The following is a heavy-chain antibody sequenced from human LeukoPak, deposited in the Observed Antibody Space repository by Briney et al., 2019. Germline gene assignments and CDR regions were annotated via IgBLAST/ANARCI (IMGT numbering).Heavy chain of an antibody. CDR2: IYHSGST. D-gene: IGHD3-3*01. Sequence: KPSETLSLTCTVSGYSITSGYYWGWIRQPPVKGLEWSGSIYHSGSTYYNPSLKSRVTISVDTSKNQFSLKLSSVTAADTAVYYCAREGYDFWSGYYSMYNWFDPWGQGTLVTVSS. V-gene: IGHV4-38-2*02. J-gene: IGHJ5*02. CDR1: GYSITSGYY. CDR3: AREGYDFWSGYYSMYNWFDP.